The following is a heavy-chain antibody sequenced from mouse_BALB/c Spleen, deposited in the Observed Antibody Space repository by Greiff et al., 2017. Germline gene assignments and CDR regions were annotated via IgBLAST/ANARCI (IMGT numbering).Heavy chain of an antibody. D-gene: IGHD1-1*01. CDR2: ISYSGST. Sequence: DVKLQESGPGLVKPSQSLSLTCTVTGYSITSDYAWNWIRQFPGNKLEWMGYISYSGSTSYNPSLKSRISITRDTSKNQFFLQLNSVTTEDTATYYCARMYYYGSSLYYFDYWGQGTTLTVSS. J-gene: IGHJ2*01. CDR1: GYSITSDYA. CDR3: ARMYYYGSSLYYFDY. V-gene: IGHV3-2*02.